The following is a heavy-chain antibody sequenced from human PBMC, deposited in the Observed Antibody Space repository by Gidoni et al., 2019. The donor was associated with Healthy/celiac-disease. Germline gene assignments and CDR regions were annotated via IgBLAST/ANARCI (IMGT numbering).Heavy chain of an antibody. J-gene: IGHJ4*02. CDR3: AARLRNYYDSSGYYQS. CDR2: IYYSGST. Sequence: QVQLQEPGPGLGKPAEHLSLTCTVSGGSISNYYWSWIRPPPGKGLEWIGYIYYSGSTNYNPSLKSRVTISVDTSKTQFSLKLSSVTAADTAVYYCAARLRNYYDSSGYYQSWGQGTLVTVSS. CDR1: GGSISNYY. D-gene: IGHD3-22*01. V-gene: IGHV4-59*08.